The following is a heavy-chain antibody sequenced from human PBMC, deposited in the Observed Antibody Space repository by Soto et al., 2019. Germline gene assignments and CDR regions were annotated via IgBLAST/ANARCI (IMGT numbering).Heavy chain of an antibody. Sequence: QVQLVESWGGVAQPGTSLRLSCAASEFGFSSFGMHWVRQAPGQRLEWMAGISYDGKKTSYADSVNGRFSISRDNSKNTLYLQRNSMGHEDTAGYFWARDDLYTTGNFDCWGKGTLVTVSS. D-gene: IGHD1-1*01. J-gene: IGHJ4*02. V-gene: IGHV3-30*03. CDR3: ARDDLYTTGNFDC. CDR2: ISYDGKKT. CDR1: EFGFSSFG.